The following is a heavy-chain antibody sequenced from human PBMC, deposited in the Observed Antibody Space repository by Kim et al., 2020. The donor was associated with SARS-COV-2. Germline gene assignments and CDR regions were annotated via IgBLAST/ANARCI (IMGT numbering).Heavy chain of an antibody. CDR3: AISTSDPGTPNMDV. Sequence: ASVKVSCKASGYTFTGYYMHWVRQAPGQGLEWMGWINPNSGGTNYAQKFQGWVTMTRDTSISTAYMELSRLRSDDTAVYYCAISTSDPGTPNMDVWGQGTTVTVSS. CDR1: GYTFTGYY. J-gene: IGHJ6*02. V-gene: IGHV1-2*04. CDR2: INPNSGGT. D-gene: IGHD1-1*01.